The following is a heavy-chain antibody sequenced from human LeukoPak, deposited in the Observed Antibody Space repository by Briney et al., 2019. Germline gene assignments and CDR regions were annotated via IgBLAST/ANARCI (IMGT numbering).Heavy chain of an antibody. CDR3: AKDSSGSGSYYRRFDY. D-gene: IGHD3-10*01. J-gene: IGHJ4*02. CDR1: GFTFDDYA. Sequence: GGSLRLSCAASGFTFDDYAMHWVRQAPGKGLEWVSGISWNSGSIGYADSVKGRFTISRDNAKNSLYLQMNSLRAEDTALYYCAKDSSGSGSYYRRFDYWGQGTLVTVSS. V-gene: IGHV3-9*01. CDR2: ISWNSGSI.